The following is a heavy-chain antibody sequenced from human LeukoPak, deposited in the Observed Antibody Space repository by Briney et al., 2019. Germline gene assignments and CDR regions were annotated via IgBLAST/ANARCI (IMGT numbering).Heavy chain of an antibody. CDR3: AREGGSVTSEVDFDY. CDR1: GFRFSSYW. CDR2: IRQDGSQK. Sequence: GGSLRLSCAASGFRFSSYWMSWVRQAPGKGLEWVATIRQDGSQKYYVDSVKGRFTISRDNAKNSLYLQMNSLRAEDTAVYYCAREGGSVTSEVDFDYWGQGTLVTVSS. D-gene: IGHD4-17*01. J-gene: IGHJ4*02. V-gene: IGHV3-7*01.